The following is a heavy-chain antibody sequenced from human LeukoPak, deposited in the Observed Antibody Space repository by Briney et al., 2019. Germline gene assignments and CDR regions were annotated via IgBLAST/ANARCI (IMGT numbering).Heavy chain of an antibody. D-gene: IGHD6-19*01. CDR2: IRGSGGGT. CDR3: AKAGIGVVGYFDY. CDR1: GFTFNSYA. J-gene: IGHJ4*02. V-gene: IGHV3-23*01. Sequence: GRSLRLSCAASGFTFNSYAMSWVRQAPGKGLEWVSAIRGSGGGTYYADSVKGRLTISRDNSKNTLYLQMNSLRDEDTALYYCAKAGIGVVGYFDYWGQGTLVTVSS.